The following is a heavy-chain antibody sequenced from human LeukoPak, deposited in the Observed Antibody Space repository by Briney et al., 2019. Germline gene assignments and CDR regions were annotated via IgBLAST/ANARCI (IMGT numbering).Heavy chain of an antibody. V-gene: IGHV1-69*04. CDR2: IIPILGIA. D-gene: IGHD3-9*01. Sequence: ASVKVSCKASGGTFSSYAISWVRQAPGQGLEWMGRIIPILGIANYAQKFQGRVTITADKSTSTAHMGLSSLRSEDTAVYYCACDILTGYYLVDYWGQGTLVTVSS. CDR3: ACDILTGYYLVDY. CDR1: GGTFSSYA. J-gene: IGHJ4*02.